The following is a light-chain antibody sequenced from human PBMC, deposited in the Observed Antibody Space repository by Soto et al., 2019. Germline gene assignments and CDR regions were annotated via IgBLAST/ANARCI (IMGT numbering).Light chain of an antibody. CDR2: AAS. CDR3: QQSSEAPWT. V-gene: IGKV1-39*01. J-gene: IGKJ1*01. CDR1: QSISSY. Sequence: DIQITQSPSSLYASVGDRVTITCRASQSISSYLNWYQQKPGKAPKLLIYAASSLQSGVPSRFSGSGSGTDFTLTIRSLQPEDFATYYYQQSSEAPWTFGQGTKVEIK.